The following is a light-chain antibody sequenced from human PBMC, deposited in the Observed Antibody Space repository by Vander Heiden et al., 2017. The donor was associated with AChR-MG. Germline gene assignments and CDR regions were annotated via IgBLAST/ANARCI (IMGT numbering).Light chain of an antibody. Sequence: EIVMTQSPATLSLSPGERATLSCRASQSVSSNLAWYQQKPGQAPRLLIYGASTRATGIPARFSGSGYGTEFTLTISSLQSEDFAVYYCQQYNIGPPSFTFGHRTKVDIK. CDR1: QSVSSN. J-gene: IGKJ3*01. V-gene: IGKV3-15*01. CDR2: GAS. CDR3: QQYNIGPPSFT.